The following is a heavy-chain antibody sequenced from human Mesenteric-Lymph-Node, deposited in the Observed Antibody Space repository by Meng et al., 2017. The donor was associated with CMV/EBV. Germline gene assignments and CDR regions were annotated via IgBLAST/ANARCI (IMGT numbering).Heavy chain of an antibody. CDR3: ARGPKGSDYYYGMDV. V-gene: IGHV1-46*01. CDR2: INPSGGST. Sequence: ASVKVSCKASNYTFPTYGITWVRQAPGQGLEWMGIINPSGGSTSYAQKFQGRVTMTRDTSTSTVYMELSSLRSEDTAVYYCARGPKGSDYYYGMDVWGQGTTVTVSS. J-gene: IGHJ6*02. CDR1: NYTFPTYG. D-gene: IGHD3-10*01.